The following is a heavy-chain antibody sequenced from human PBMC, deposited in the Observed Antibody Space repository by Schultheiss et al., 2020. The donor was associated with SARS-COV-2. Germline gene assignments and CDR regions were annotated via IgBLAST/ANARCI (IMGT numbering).Heavy chain of an antibody. CDR3: AREQQLVHFYYYGMDV. V-gene: IGHV4-59*01. D-gene: IGHD6-6*01. Sequence: SETLSLTCTVSGGSISSYYWSWIRQPPGKGLEWIGEISHGGSTNYNPSLKSRVTISVDTSKNQFSLKLSSVTAADTAVYYCAREQQLVHFYYYGMDVWGQGTTVTVSS. J-gene: IGHJ6*02. CDR1: GGSISSYY. CDR2: ISHGGST.